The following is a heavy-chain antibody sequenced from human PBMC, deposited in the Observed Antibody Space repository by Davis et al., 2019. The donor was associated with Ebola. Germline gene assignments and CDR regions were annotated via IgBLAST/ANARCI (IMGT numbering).Heavy chain of an antibody. J-gene: IGHJ5*02. CDR1: GYTFTGYY. V-gene: IGHV1-2*02. Sequence: ASVKVSCKASGYTFTGYYMHWVRQAPGQGLEWMGWINPNSGGTNYAQKFQGRVTITRDTSISTVYMELSSLRSEDTAVYYCARGLPAAPRHRWFDPWGQGTLVTVSS. CDR3: ARGLPAAPRHRWFDP. CDR2: INPNSGGT. D-gene: IGHD2-2*01.